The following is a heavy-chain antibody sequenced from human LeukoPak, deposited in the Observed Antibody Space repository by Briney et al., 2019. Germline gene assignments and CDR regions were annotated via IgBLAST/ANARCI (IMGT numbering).Heavy chain of an antibody. J-gene: IGHJ4*02. CDR1: GFTFETYW. CDR3: ARVRFPADC. D-gene: IGHD2-2*01. CDR2: IKHNGREK. Sequence: PGGSLRLSCAASGFTFETYWMSWVRQAPGKGLEWLANIKHNGREKYYVDSVKGRFTISRDNAKASLYLHMNSLRVEDTAIYYCARVRFPADCWGQGTLVSVSS. V-gene: IGHV3-7*01.